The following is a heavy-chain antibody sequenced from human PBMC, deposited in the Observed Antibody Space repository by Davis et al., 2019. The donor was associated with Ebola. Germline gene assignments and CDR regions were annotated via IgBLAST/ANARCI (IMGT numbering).Heavy chain of an antibody. J-gene: IGHJ5*02. V-gene: IGHV3-21*01. D-gene: IGHD3-10*01. CDR2: ISSSSSYI. CDR1: GFTFSSYS. Sequence: GGSLRLSCAASGFTFSSYSMNWVRQAPGKGLEWVSSISSSSSYIYYADSVKGRFTISRDNAKNSLYLQMNSLRAEDTAVYYCARHPIWFRELLYENWFDPWGQGTLVTVSS. CDR3: ARHPIWFRELLYENWFDP.